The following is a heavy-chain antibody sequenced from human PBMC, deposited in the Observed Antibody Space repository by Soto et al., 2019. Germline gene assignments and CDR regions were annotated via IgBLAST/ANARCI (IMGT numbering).Heavy chain of an antibody. D-gene: IGHD3-9*01. CDR3: ARNRYFAQGSFTP. V-gene: IGHV1-2*02. J-gene: IGHJ5*02. Sequence: QVQLVQSGAEVKKPGASVKVSCKASGYIFTGYYMHWVRQAPGQGLEWMGWINPNSGGTNYAQKFQGRVTMTRDTSSSSAYMKLSSLESDDPAVYYRARNRYFAQGSFTPWCQGTLVTVPS. CDR1: GYIFTGYY. CDR2: INPNSGGT.